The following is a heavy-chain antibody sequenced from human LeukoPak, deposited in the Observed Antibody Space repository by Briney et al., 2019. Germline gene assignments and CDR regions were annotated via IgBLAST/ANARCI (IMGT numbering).Heavy chain of an antibody. CDR2: ISWNSGSI. Sequence: GGSLRLSCAASGFTFDDYAMHWVRKAPGKGLEWVSGISWNSGSIGYADSVKGRFTISRDNAKNSLYLQMNSLRAEDTALYYCAKGDRLAAAGSIDYWGQGTLVTVSS. D-gene: IGHD6-13*01. CDR3: AKGDRLAAAGSIDY. CDR1: GFTFDDYA. V-gene: IGHV3-9*01. J-gene: IGHJ4*02.